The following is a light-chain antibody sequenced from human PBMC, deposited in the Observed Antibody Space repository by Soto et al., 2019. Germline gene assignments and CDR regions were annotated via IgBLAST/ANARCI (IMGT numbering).Light chain of an antibody. CDR3: QQSYSTPPEYT. CDR1: QSISSY. V-gene: IGKV1-39*01. CDR2: AAS. Sequence: DIQMTQSPSSLSASVGDRVTITCRASQSISSYLNWYQQKPGKAPKLLIYAASSLQSGVPSRFSGSGSGTDFTLTISSLQPEDFATYYCQQSYSTPPEYTFGQGTKQEIK. J-gene: IGKJ2*01.